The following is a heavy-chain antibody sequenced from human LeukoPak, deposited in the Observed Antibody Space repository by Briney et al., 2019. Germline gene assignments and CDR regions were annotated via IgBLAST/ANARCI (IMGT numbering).Heavy chain of an antibody. CDR3: VKSSAYATAIRYFDL. CDR2: ISWNSGDI. J-gene: IGHJ2*01. D-gene: IGHD2-21*02. Sequence: PGGSLRLSCAASGFSFGVYALHWVRQAPGKGLEWVASISWNSGDIVHADSVKGRYTISRDNAKGSLYLQMYTLRTEDTALYYCVKSSAYATAIRYFDLSGRGKLVSVSS. V-gene: IGHV3-9*01. CDR1: GFSFGVYA.